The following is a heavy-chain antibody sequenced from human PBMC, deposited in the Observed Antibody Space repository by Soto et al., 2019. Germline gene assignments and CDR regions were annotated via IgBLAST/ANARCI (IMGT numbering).Heavy chain of an antibody. CDR2: INHSGST. J-gene: IGHJ6*02. D-gene: IGHD1-1*01. Sequence: SETLSLTCAVYGGSFSGYYLSWIRQPPGKGLEWIGEINHSGSTNYNPSLKSRVTISVDTSKNQFSLKLSSVTAADKAVYYCARERRYGYYYYYGMDVWGQGTTVTVSS. CDR1: GGSFSGYY. CDR3: ARERRYGYYYYYGMDV. V-gene: IGHV4-34*01.